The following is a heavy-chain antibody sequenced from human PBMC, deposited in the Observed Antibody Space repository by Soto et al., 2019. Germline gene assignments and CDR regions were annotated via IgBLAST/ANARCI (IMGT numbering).Heavy chain of an antibody. CDR2: ISYDGSNK. Sequence: QVQLVESGGGVVQPGRSLRLSCAASGFTFSIYGMNWVRQAPGKGLEWVAVISYDGSNKYYGDSVKGRFTISRDNSKNSLHLQMNSLRAEDTAVYYCAKFGIADFFDIWGQGTMVTVSS. CDR1: GFTFSIYG. CDR3: AKFGIADFFDI. J-gene: IGHJ3*02. V-gene: IGHV3-30*18. D-gene: IGHD6-13*01.